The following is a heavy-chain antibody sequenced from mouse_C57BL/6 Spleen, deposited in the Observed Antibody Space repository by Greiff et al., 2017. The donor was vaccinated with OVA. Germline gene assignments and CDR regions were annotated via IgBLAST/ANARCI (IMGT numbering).Heavy chain of an antibody. CDR1: GYTFTSYW. CDR2: IHPNSGST. J-gene: IGHJ2*01. V-gene: IGHV1-64*01. Sequence: QVQLQQPGAELVKPGASVKLSCKASGYTFTSYWMHWVKQRPGQGLEWIGMIHPNSGSTNYNEKFKSKATLTVAKSSSKASMQLNSLTSKDSAVYYCASVGLGRDYWGQGTTLTVSS. CDR3: ASVGLGRDY. D-gene: IGHD4-1*01.